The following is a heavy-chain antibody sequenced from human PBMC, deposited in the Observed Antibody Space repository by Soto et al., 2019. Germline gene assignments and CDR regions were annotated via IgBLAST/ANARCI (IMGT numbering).Heavy chain of an antibody. D-gene: IGHD6-13*01. J-gene: IGHJ4*02. Sequence: GGSLRLSCAASGFTFSSYAMSWVRQAPGKGLEWVSAISGSGGSTYYADSVKGRFTISRDNSKNTLYLQMNSLRAEDKAVYYCAKDQVEYSSSWRQFGVFDYWGQGTLVTVSS. V-gene: IGHV3-23*01. CDR1: GFTFSSYA. CDR3: AKDQVEYSSSWRQFGVFDY. CDR2: ISGSGGST.